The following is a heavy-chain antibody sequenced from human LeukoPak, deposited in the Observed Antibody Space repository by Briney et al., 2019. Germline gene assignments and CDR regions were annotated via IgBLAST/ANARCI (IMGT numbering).Heavy chain of an antibody. CDR3: AKGSEEFYSSSSYFDY. CDR1: GFTFSSYA. D-gene: IGHD6-6*01. J-gene: IGHJ4*02. CDR2: ISGSGGST. Sequence: GGSLRLSCTASGFTFSSYAMSWVRQAPGKGLEWVSAISGSGGSTYCADSVKGRFTISRDSSKNTLYLQMNSLRAEDTAVYYCAKGSEEFYSSSSYFDYWGQGTLVTVSS. V-gene: IGHV3-23*01.